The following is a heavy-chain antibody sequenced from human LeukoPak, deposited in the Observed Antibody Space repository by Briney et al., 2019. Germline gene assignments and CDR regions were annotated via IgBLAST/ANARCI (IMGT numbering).Heavy chain of an antibody. Sequence: PGGSLRLSCAASGFTFSSYSMNWVRQAPGKGLEWVSSISSSSSYIYYADSVKGRFTISRDNAKNSLYLQMNSLRAEDTAVYYCAREVVGSGSYPEWFDPWGQGTLVTVSS. J-gene: IGHJ5*02. CDR3: AREVVGSGSYPEWFDP. D-gene: IGHD3-10*01. CDR2: ISSSSSYI. V-gene: IGHV3-21*01. CDR1: GFTFSSYS.